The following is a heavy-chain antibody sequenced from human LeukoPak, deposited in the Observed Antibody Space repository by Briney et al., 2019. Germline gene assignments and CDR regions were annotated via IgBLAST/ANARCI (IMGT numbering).Heavy chain of an antibody. CDR2: IHPNSGGT. D-gene: IGHD6-19*01. V-gene: IGHV1-2*04. CDR3: ASSYSSGRDNWFDP. Sequence: ASVKVSCKASGYTFTGYYMHWVRQAPGQGLEWKGWIHPNSGGTNYAQKFQGWVTMTRDTSMSSAYMELIRLRADDSAVYYGASSYSSGRDNWFDPWGQGTLVTVSS. J-gene: IGHJ5*02. CDR1: GYTFTGYY.